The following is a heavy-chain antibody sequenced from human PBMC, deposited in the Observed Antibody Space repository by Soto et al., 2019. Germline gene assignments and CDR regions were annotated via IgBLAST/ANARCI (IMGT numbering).Heavy chain of an antibody. V-gene: IGHV4-31*03. D-gene: IGHD6-19*01. Sequence: QVQLQESGPGLVKPSETLSLMCTVSGGSISSANHFWSWIRQHPGKGLEWIGYIFYSGSTYYNPSLKSRIIMSVDTSKNRSSLQLNSVTAADTAVYYCARSPYCRRSGCYLASWCQGNLVTVSS. J-gene: IGHJ4*02. CDR1: GGSISSANHF. CDR3: ARSPYCRRSGCYLAS. CDR2: IFYSGST.